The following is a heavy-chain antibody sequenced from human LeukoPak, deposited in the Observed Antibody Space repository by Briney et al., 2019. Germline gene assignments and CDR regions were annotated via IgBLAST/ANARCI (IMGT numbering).Heavy chain of an antibody. V-gene: IGHV3-48*01. CDR3: AVLTYQLLDSYFDY. J-gene: IGHJ4*02. D-gene: IGHD2-2*01. CDR1: GFIFSSYS. Sequence: GGSLRLSCAASGFIFSSYSMNWVRQAPGKGLEWVSYISSSGSTIYYADSVKGRFTISRDNAKNSLYLQMNSLRAEDTAVYYCAVLTYQLLDSYFDYWGQGTLVTVSS. CDR2: ISSSGSTI.